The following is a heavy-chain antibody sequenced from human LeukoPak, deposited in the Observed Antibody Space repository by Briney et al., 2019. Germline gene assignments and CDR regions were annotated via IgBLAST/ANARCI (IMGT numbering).Heavy chain of an antibody. CDR2: ITNAGST. CDR3: AKVQNDYDSSSGFYYYFDY. J-gene: IGHJ4*02. CDR1: GFTVNRYA. V-gene: IGHV3-23*01. D-gene: IGHD3-22*01. Sequence: GGSPRLSCAASGFTVNRYAMSWVRQAPGKGLEWVSLITNAGSTDYAESADSVRGRFIISRDDSKNTLYLEMNSLRAEDTAIYYCAKVQNDYDSSSGFYYYFDYWGQGTLVTVSS.